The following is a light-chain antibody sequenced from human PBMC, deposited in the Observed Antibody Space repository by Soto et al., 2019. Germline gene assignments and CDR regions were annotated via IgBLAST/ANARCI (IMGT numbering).Light chain of an antibody. Sequence: QSALTQPASVSGSPGQSITISCTGTSSDVGTYEYFSWYQHHPGKDPKLMIYDVSNRPSGVSDRFSGSKSGNTASLTISGLQAEDEADYYCSSYASNGDVLFGGGTKLTVL. CDR1: SSDVGTYEY. CDR2: DVS. V-gene: IGLV2-14*03. CDR3: SSYASNGDVL. J-gene: IGLJ2*01.